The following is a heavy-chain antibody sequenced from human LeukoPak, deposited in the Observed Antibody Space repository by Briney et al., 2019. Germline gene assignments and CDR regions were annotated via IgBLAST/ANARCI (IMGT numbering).Heavy chain of an antibody. Sequence: SETLSLTCTVSGGSISSSSYYWGWIRQPPGKGLEWIGSIYYSGSTYYNPSLKSRVTISVDTSKNQFSLKLSSVTAADTAVYYCARDFRFLEFEAPNYYYYYMDVWGKGTTVTVSS. J-gene: IGHJ6*03. CDR3: ARDFRFLEFEAPNYYYYYMDV. CDR2: IYYSGST. V-gene: IGHV4-39*07. D-gene: IGHD3-3*01. CDR1: GGSISSSSYY.